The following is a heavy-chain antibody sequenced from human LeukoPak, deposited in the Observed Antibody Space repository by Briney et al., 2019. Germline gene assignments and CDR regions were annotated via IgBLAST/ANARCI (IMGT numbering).Heavy chain of an antibody. Sequence: ASVTVSCKASGYTFTSYYMHWVRQAPGQGLEWMGIINPSGGSTSYAQKFQGRVTMTRDTSTSTVYMELSSLRSEDTAVYYCARDLLGELPDHWFDPWGQGTLVTVSS. CDR2: INPSGGST. J-gene: IGHJ5*02. D-gene: IGHD3-10*01. CDR3: ARDLLGELPDHWFDP. V-gene: IGHV1-46*01. CDR1: GYTFTSYY.